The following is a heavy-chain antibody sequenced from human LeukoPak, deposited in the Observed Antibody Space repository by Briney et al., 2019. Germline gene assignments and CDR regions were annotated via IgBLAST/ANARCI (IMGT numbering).Heavy chain of an antibody. CDR2: IFHTGST. CDR3: ASAPRYSYGQKGFDY. V-gene: IGHV4-39*07. Sequence: SETLSLTCTVSGGSISSSSYYWGWIRQPPGKGLEWIGSIFHTGSTYYNPSLKSRVTISVDTSKNQFSLKLSSVTAADTAVYYCASAPRYSYGQKGFDYWGQGTLVTVSS. J-gene: IGHJ4*02. CDR1: GGSISSSSYY. D-gene: IGHD5-18*01.